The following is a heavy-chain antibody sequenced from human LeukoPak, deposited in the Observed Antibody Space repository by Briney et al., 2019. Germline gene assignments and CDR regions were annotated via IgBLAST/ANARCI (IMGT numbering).Heavy chain of an antibody. V-gene: IGHV1-2*02. CDR3: ASHLLSLQQLVMGDAFDI. D-gene: IGHD6-13*01. CDR1: GYTFTGYY. CDR2: INPNSGGT. J-gene: IGHJ3*02. Sequence: ASVKVSCKASGYTFTGYYMHWVRQAPGQGLEWMGWINPNSGGTNYAQKFQGRVTMTRDTSISTAYMELSSLRSDDTAVYYCASHLLSLQQLVMGDAFDIWGQGTVVIVSS.